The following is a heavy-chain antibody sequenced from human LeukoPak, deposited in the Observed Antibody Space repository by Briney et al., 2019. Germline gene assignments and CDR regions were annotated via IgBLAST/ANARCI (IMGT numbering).Heavy chain of an antibody. CDR1: GYNFPGYG. CDR2: INPNNGGT. V-gene: IGHV1-2*02. Sequence: ASVKVSCKTSGYNFPGYGIHWVRQAPEHGPEWMGLINPNNGGTEYAQRFQGRVTMTRDTSISTAFMELSGLRSDDTAVYYCAGGIPSFTLFGVVIYWGQGTAVTVSS. CDR3: AGGIPSFTLFGVVIY. D-gene: IGHD3-3*01. J-gene: IGHJ4*02.